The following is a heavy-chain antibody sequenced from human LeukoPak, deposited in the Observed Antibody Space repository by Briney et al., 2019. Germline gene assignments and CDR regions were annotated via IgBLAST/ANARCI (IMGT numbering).Heavy chain of an antibody. J-gene: IGHJ6*02. V-gene: IGHV4-34*01. CDR3: ARGHSYYYGMDV. CDR2: INHGGST. CDR1: GGSFSGYY. Sequence: SETLSLTCAVYGGSFSGYYWSWIGQPPGKGLEWIGEINHGGSTNYNPSLKSRVTISVDTSKNQFSLKLSSVTAADTAVYYCARGHSYYYGMDVWGQGTTVTVSS.